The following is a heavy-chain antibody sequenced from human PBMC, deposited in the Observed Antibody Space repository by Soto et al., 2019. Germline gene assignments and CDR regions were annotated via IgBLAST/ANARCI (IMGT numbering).Heavy chain of an antibody. CDR1: GFTFSSYA. CDR2: ISGSGGST. CDR3: AKDTRDYCSGGSCYFGSGYFDY. V-gene: IGHV3-23*01. D-gene: IGHD2-15*01. Sequence: EVQLLESGGGLVQPGGSLRLSYAASGFTFSSYAMSWVRQAPGKGLEWVSAISGSGGSTYYADSVKGRFTISRDNSKNTLYLQMNSLRAEDTAVYYCAKDTRDYCSGGSCYFGSGYFDYWGQGTLVTVSS. J-gene: IGHJ4*02.